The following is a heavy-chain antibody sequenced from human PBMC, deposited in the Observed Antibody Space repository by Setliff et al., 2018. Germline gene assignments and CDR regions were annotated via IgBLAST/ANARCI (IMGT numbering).Heavy chain of an antibody. CDR3: ARVRDCSGGICHRGFHHYMDV. D-gene: IGHD2-15*01. J-gene: IGHJ6*03. CDR1: GGTFSSYA. CDR2: IIPMFGTT. V-gene: IGHV1-69*13. Sequence: ASVKVSCKASGGTFSSYAIDWVRQAPGQGLEWMGGIIPMFGTTNYARRFRGRVTITADESTTTAYLELSSLRSGDTAVYYCARVRDCSGGICHRGFHHYMDVWGKGTTVTVSS.